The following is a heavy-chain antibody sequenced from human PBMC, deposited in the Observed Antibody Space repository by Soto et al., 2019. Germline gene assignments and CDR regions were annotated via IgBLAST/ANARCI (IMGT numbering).Heavy chain of an antibody. CDR2: ISGSGSAT. D-gene: IGHD1-7*01. CDR1: GFSFSTYA. J-gene: IGHJ4*02. CDR3: ARANIETGTLLSY. V-gene: IGHV3-23*01. Sequence: GGSLRLSCAASGFSFSTYAMGWVRQAPGKGLEWVSAISGSGSATYYADSVKGRFTISRDNAKNTLYLQMNSLRAEDTAVYYCARANIETGTLLSYWGQGALVTVSS.